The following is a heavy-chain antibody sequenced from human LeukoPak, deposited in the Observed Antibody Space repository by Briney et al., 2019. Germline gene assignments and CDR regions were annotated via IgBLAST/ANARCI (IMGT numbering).Heavy chain of an antibody. CDR3: ARPRGCGSARCNNFDY. J-gene: IGHJ4*02. CDR1: GFTFSSYS. D-gene: IGHD2-2*01. CDR2: ISSSSSYI. Sequence: GGSLRLSCAASGFTFSSYSMNWVRQAPGKGLEWVSSISSSSSYIYYADAVKGRFTISRDNAKNSLYLQMNSLRAEDTAVYYCARPRGCGSARCNNFDYWGQGTLVTVSS. V-gene: IGHV3-21*01.